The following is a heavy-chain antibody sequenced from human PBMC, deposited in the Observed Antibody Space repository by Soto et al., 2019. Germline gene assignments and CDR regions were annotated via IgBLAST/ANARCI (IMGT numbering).Heavy chain of an antibody. J-gene: IGHJ4*02. Sequence: QITLHESGPTLVKPTQTLTLTCTFSGFSFTTAGVAVGWIRQTPGGALEGLTLIYYNDDRRFSPSLKTRRTSTGDTSKNTVFLSLTNVDPGDPATYFCAHSEGVYGLIYFDLWGRG. CDR1: GFSFTTAGVA. V-gene: IGHV2-5*01. D-gene: IGHD5-12*01. CDR3: AHSEGVYGLIYFDL. CDR2: IYYNDDR.